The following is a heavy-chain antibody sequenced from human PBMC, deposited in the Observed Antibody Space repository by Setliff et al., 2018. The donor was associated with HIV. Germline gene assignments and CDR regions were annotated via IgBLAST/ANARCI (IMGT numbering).Heavy chain of an antibody. D-gene: IGHD3-22*01. CDR3: VRSGIILGITPWY. CDR2: IKQDGSET. CDR1: GFTFSGHW. V-gene: IGHV3-7*01. Sequence: GESLKISCATSGFTFSGHWMTWVRQAPGKGLEWVANIKQDGSETYYLDSVRGRFTISRDNAKGALYLQMNSLRAEDTAMYYCVRSGIILGITPWYWGQGTLVTVSS. J-gene: IGHJ4*02.